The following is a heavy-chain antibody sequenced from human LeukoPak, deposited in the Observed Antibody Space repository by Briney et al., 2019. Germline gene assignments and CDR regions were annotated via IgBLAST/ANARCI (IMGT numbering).Heavy chain of an antibody. CDR3: ASLGVVAATDR. CDR1: GGTFCSYA. CDR2: IIPILGIA. J-gene: IGHJ5*02. V-gene: IGHV1-69*04. D-gene: IGHD2-15*01. Sequence: ASVKVSCKASGGTFCSYAISWVQQAPGQGLEWMGRIIPILGIANYAQKFQGRVTITADKSTSTAYMELSSLRSEDTAVYYCASLGVVAATDRWGQGTLVTVSS.